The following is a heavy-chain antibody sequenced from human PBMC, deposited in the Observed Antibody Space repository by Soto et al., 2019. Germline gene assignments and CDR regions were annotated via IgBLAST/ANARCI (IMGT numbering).Heavy chain of an antibody. CDR1: GYTFTSYA. CDR3: ERGLWYYDRSGYYPDALDI. Sequence: SVKVSCNASGYTFTSYARHWVRQAPGQRLEWMGWINAGNGNTKDSQKFKGRGTITRDTSASTAYVELSSLRSEDTAVYYCERGLWYYDRSGYYPDALDIWGQGTMVT. CDR2: INAGNGNT. V-gene: IGHV1-3*01. J-gene: IGHJ3*02. D-gene: IGHD3-22*01.